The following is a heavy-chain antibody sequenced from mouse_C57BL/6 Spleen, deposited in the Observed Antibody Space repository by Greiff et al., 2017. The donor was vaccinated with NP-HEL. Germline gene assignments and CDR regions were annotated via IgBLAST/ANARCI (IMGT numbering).Heavy chain of an antibody. CDR2: IYPSDSET. Sequence: VQLQQPGAELVRPGSSVKLSCKASGYTFTSYWMDWVKQRPGQGLEWIGNIYPSDSETHYNQKFKDKATLTVDKSSSTAYMQLSSLTSEDSAVYYCARIYDYDGGWYFDVWGTGTTVTVSS. V-gene: IGHV1-61*01. J-gene: IGHJ1*03. CDR3: ARIYDYDGGWYFDV. D-gene: IGHD2-4*01. CDR1: GYTFTSYW.